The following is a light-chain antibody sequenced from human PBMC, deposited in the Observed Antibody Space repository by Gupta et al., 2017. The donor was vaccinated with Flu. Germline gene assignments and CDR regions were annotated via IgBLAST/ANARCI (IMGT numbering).Light chain of an antibody. CDR2: DAN. CDR1: SDDVGGYNY. Sequence: QSVLTQPRLVSGSPGQSVTIPCTGTSDDVGGYNYVSWYQQHLAKAPKIIIYDANRRPSGVPDRFSGSRSGNTASLTISGLQAEDDAEYFCCSYAGSYSWVYGGGTKLTVL. CDR3: CSYAGSYSWV. V-gene: IGLV2-11*01. J-gene: IGLJ2*01.